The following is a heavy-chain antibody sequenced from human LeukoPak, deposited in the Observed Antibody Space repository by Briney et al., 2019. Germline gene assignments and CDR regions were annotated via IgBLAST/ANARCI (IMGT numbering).Heavy chain of an antibody. V-gene: IGHV3-23*01. Sequence: QPGGSLRLSCEASGFTFSNYAMSWVRQAPGKGLEWVSVISGSGATTYYADSVKGRFTISRDNSKNTLYLQVDSLRAEDTAVYYCAKGLWGAYYYGMDVWGQGTTVTVSS. J-gene: IGHJ6*02. CDR1: GFTFSNYA. CDR3: AKGLWGAYYYGMDV. CDR2: ISGSGATT. D-gene: IGHD3-16*01.